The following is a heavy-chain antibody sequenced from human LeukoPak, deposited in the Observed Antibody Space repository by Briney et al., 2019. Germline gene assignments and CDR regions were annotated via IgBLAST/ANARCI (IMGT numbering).Heavy chain of an antibody. CDR3: GALLSNGPFDY. Sequence: ASVKVSCKASGYTFTCYYMHLVRQAPGQGLEWMGYIYPNSGATKYAQKFQGRVTMTRDTSISTAYMVLSGLRSDDTAVYYCGALLSNGPFDYWGQGSLVTVSS. CDR2: IYPNSGAT. V-gene: IGHV1-2*02. J-gene: IGHJ4*02. CDR1: GYTFTCYY.